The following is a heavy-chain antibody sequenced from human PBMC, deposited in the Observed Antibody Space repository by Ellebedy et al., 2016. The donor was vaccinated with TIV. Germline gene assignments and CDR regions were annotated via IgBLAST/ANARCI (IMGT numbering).Heavy chain of an antibody. CDR3: ARHSGYHAISYLAY. CDR2: IIGMFGTA. Sequence: SVKVSCKASGGTFSSFAISWVRQTPGQGLEWMGGIIGMFGTASYAQKFLARVTITADEFTSTAYMEMSSLRSEDTAVYYCARHSGYHAISYLAYWGQGTLVTVSS. V-gene: IGHV1-69*13. CDR1: GGTFSSFA. D-gene: IGHD5-12*01. J-gene: IGHJ4*02.